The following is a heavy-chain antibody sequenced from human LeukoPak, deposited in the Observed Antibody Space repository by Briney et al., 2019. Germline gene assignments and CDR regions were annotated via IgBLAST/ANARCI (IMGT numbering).Heavy chain of an antibody. J-gene: IGHJ4*02. CDR1: GYTLNELS. V-gene: IGHV1-24*01. D-gene: IGHD2-15*01. CDR2: FDPEQGKT. CDR3: ATQKGWFPANALDY. Sequence: ASVKVSCKVSGYTLNELSIHWVRLTPAKGLEWLGGFDPEQGKTIYAQKFRGRVTMTDDTSIDTTYMKLSSLRSEDTAVYYCATQKGWFPANALDYWGQGTLVTVSS.